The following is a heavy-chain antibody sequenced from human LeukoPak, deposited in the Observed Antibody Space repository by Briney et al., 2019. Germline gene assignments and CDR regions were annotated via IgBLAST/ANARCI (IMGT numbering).Heavy chain of an antibody. CDR1: GFTFSTYW. CDR2: IHSDGSST. Sequence: GGSLRLSCVASGFTFSTYWMHWVRQAPGKGLVWVARIHSDGSSTTYADSVKGRFTISRDNAKNTLYLQMNSLGAEDTAVYYCARDIYSKSGDDYWGQGTLVTVSS. V-gene: IGHV3-74*01. J-gene: IGHJ4*02. D-gene: IGHD6-13*01. CDR3: ARDIYSKSGDDY.